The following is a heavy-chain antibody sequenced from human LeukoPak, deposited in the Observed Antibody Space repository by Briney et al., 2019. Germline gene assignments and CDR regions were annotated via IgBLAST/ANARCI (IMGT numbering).Heavy chain of an antibody. CDR1: GFTFSDYW. D-gene: IGHD2-2*01. J-gene: IGHJ4*02. V-gene: IGHV3-7*01. CDR2: IKQDGSAK. Sequence: GGSLRLSCTAAGFTFSDYWMTWVRQAAGKGLEWAANIKQDGSAKYYVESVKGRFTISRDNAKNSLYLQMDSLRVEDTATYYCARWRGSTSERSDYWGQGTLVTVSS. CDR3: ARWRGSTSERSDY.